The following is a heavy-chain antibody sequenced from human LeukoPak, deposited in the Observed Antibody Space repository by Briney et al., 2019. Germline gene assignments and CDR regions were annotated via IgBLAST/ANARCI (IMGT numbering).Heavy chain of an antibody. J-gene: IGHJ3*02. V-gene: IGHV4-59*01. Sequence: SETLSLTCTVSGGSISSYYWSWIRQPPGKGLEWIGYIYYSGSTNYNPSLKSRVTISVDTSKNQFSLKLSSVTAADTAVYYCARSPRHVEAGAFDIWGQGTMVTVSS. CDR1: GGSISSYY. CDR2: IYYSGST. CDR3: ARSPRHVEAGAFDI.